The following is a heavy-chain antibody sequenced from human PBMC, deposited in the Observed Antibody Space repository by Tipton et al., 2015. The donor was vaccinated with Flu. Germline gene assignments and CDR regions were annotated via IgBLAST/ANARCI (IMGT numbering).Heavy chain of an antibody. CDR1: GYSISTGYY. CDR2: VYHSGSI. D-gene: IGHD2-2*02. V-gene: IGHV4-38-2*02. CDR3: ATISAVVPFDY. Sequence: TLSLTCTVSGYSISTGYYWGWVRQSPGKGLEWIGNVYHSGSIYYNPSLQSRVTMSVDTSKNQFSLKLSSLIAADTSVYYCATISAVVPFDYWGQGKLVTVSS. J-gene: IGHJ4*02.